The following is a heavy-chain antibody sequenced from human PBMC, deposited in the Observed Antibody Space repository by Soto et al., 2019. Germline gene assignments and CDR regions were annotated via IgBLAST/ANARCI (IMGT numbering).Heavy chain of an antibody. CDR2: ISNDGTNK. Sequence: QMQVVESGGGVVQPGRSLRLSCAASGFTFSDYGMHWVRQAPGKGLEWVAVISNDGTNKYYGGSVKGRFTISRDNSKNTLSLQMNSLRGEDTAVYFCAKAYSDFWSGSHYYQYGMDVWGQGTTVTVSS. CDR1: GFTFSDYG. D-gene: IGHD3-3*01. CDR3: AKAYSDFWSGSHYYQYGMDV. V-gene: IGHV3-30*18. J-gene: IGHJ6*02.